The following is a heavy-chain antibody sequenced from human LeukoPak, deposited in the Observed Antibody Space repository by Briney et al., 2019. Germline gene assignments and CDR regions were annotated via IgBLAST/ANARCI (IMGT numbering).Heavy chain of an antibody. J-gene: IGHJ6*03. CDR2: IYYSGST. D-gene: IGHD2-21*02. Sequence: VKPSETLSLTCTVSGGSISSYYWSWIRQPTGKGLEWIGYIYYSGSTNYNPSLKSRVTISVDTSKNQFSLKLSSVTAADTAVYYCASESMTAIPGDYYYYRDVWGKGTTVTVSS. CDR1: GGSISSYY. V-gene: IGHV4-59*01. CDR3: ASESMTAIPGDYYYYRDV.